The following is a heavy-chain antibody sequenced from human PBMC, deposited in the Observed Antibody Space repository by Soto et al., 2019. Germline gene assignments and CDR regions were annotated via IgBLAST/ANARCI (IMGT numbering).Heavy chain of an antibody. CDR1: GFTFSSYW. CDR3: ARDRLYYDFWSGLDY. CDR2: IKQDGSEK. D-gene: IGHD3-3*01. Sequence: GGSLRLSCAASGFTFSSYWMSWVRQAPGKGLEWVANIKQDGSEKYYVDSVKGRFTISRDNAKNSLYLQMNSLRAEDTAVYYCARDRLYYDFWSGLDYWGQGTLVTVSS. J-gene: IGHJ4*02. V-gene: IGHV3-7*01.